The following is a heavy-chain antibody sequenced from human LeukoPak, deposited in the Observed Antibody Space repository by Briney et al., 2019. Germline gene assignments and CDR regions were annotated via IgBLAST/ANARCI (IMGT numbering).Heavy chain of an antibody. CDR3: ARSGVFTGYDAFDI. V-gene: IGHV4-59*08. CDR1: GGSSNISY. D-gene: IGHD6-13*01. Sequence: SETLSLTCTVSGGSSNISYWSWIRQPPGKGLEWIGYIYYRGSTNYNPSLKSRVTISVDTSKNQYSLKLSSVTAADTPVYYCARSGVFTGYDAFDIWGQGTRVTVSS. J-gene: IGHJ3*02. CDR2: IYYRGST.